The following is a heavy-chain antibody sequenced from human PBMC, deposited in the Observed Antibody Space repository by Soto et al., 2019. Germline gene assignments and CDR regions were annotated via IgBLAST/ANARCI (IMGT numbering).Heavy chain of an antibody. CDR2: IGYDGSNK. CDR1: GFTVSSYA. CDR3: ARDPVNYYGSWTYGMDV. Sequence: GGSLRLSCAASGFTVSSYAMRWVRQAPGKGLEWVAVIGYDGSNKDYADSVKGRFTISRDNSKNTLYLQMNSLRPEDTAVYYCARDPVNYYGSWTYGMDVWGQGTTVTVSS. V-gene: IGHV3-30-3*01. D-gene: IGHD3-10*01. J-gene: IGHJ6*02.